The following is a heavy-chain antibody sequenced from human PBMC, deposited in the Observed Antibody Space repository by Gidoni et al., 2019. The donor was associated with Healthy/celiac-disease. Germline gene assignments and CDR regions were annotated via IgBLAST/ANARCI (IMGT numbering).Heavy chain of an antibody. Sequence: EVQLLESGGGLVQPGGSLRLSCAASGFTFSSYAMSWVRQAPGKGVEWVSAISGSGGSTYYADSVKGRFTISRDNSKNTLYLQMNSLRAEDTAVYYCAKGSVVPAAMFYYYGMDVWGQGTTVTVSS. CDR2: ISGSGGST. V-gene: IGHV3-23*01. D-gene: IGHD2-2*01. CDR3: AKGSVVPAAMFYYYGMDV. J-gene: IGHJ6*02. CDR1: GFTFSSYA.